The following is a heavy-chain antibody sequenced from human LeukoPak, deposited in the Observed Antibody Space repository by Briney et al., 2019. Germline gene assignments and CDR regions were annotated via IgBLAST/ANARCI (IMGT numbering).Heavy chain of an antibody. J-gene: IGHJ4*02. CDR1: GFTVSSNS. Sequence: GGSLRLSCTVYGFTVSSNSMSWVRQAPGKGLEWVSFIYSAGSTHYSDSVKGRFTISIDNSKNPLYLQMNSLRVEDTAVYYCARRAGAYSHPYDYWGQGTLVTVSS. CDR2: IYSAGST. V-gene: IGHV3-53*01. D-gene: IGHD4/OR15-4a*01. CDR3: ARRAGAYSHPYDY.